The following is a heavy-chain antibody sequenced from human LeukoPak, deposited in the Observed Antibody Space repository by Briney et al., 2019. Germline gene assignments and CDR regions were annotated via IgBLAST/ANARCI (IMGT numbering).Heavy chain of an antibody. CDR3: ARDPSYYDSSGYYSEMADY. Sequence: GASVTVSCKASGGTFSIYAISWVRQAPGQGLEWMGRIIPILGIANYAQKFQGRVTITADKSTSTAYMELSSLRSEDTAVYYCARDPSYYDSSGYYSEMADYWGQGTLVTVSS. CDR1: GGTFSIYA. D-gene: IGHD3-22*01. J-gene: IGHJ4*02. CDR2: IIPILGIA. V-gene: IGHV1-69*04.